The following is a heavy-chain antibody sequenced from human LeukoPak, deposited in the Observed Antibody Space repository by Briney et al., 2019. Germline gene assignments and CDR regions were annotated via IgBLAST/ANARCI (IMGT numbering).Heavy chain of an antibody. V-gene: IGHV1-69*05. CDR2: IIPFFGTT. CDR3: ARETIPIFASNHYFDN. J-gene: IGHJ4*02. D-gene: IGHD3-3*01. Sequence: GASVKVSCKSSGDMFSNFTISWVRQAPGQGLEWMGRIIPFFGTTNYAQKFQGRVSITTDGSTSTAYMELGSLTSEDTAVYYCARETIPIFASNHYFDNWGQGTLVTVSS. CDR1: GDMFSNFT.